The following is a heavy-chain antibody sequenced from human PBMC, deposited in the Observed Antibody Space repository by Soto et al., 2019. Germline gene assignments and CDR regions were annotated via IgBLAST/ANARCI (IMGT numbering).Heavy chain of an antibody. J-gene: IGHJ4*02. V-gene: IGHV4-30-4*01. CDR1: GGSISSGDYY. D-gene: IGHD3-22*01. CDR3: AREYYDSSGYYRLYFDY. CDR2: IYYSGST. Sequence: SETLSLTCTVSGGSISSGDYYLSLIRHPPGKGLEWIGYIYYSGSTYYNPSLKSRVTISVDTSKNQFSLKLSSVTAADTAVYYCAREYYDSSGYYRLYFDYWGQGTLVTVSS.